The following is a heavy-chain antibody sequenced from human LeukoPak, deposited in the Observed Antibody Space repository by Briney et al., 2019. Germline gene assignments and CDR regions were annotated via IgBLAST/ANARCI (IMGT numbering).Heavy chain of an antibody. Sequence: SETLSLTCAVYGGSFSGYYWSWTRQPPGKGLEWIGEINHSGSTNYNPSLKSRVTISVDTSKNQFSLKLSSVTAADTAVYYCAREQRWLHKFDYWGQGTLVTVSS. CDR2: INHSGST. D-gene: IGHD5-24*01. CDR1: GGSFSGYY. J-gene: IGHJ4*02. CDR3: AREQRWLHKFDY. V-gene: IGHV4-34*01.